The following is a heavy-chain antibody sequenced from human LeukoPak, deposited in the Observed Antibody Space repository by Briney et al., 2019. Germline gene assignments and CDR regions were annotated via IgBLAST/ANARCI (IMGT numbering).Heavy chain of an antibody. CDR2: ISSSSSYI. CDR3: AVRRGIYY. Sequence: ETLSLTCTVSGVSISSSSYYWGWIRQPPGKGLEWVSSISSSSSYIYYADSVKDRFTISRDNAKNSLYLQMNSLRAEDTAVYYCAVRRGIYYWGQGTLVTVSS. J-gene: IGHJ4*02. V-gene: IGHV3-21*01. CDR1: GVSISSSS.